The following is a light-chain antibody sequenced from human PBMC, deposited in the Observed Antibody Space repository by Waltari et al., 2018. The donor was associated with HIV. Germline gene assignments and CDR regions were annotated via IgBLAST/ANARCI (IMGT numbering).Light chain of an antibody. Sequence: DIQMTQSPSLVSASLGDRVTITCRASQNIRSSLGCYQKRPGREPKLLISSASVLQSGVQSRFRGRGSGTVFTLSISGLQPDDFATYYCQQSNNFPLTFGPGTTVD. CDR2: SAS. CDR1: QNIRSS. CDR3: QQSNNFPLT. J-gene: IGKJ3*01. V-gene: IGKV1-12*01.